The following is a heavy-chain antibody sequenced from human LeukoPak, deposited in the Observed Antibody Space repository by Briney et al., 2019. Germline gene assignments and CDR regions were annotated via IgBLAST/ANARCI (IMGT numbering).Heavy chain of an antibody. CDR2: ISGDGGST. CDR3: ASLQLGSFDY. D-gene: IGHD1-1*01. J-gene: IGHJ4*02. Sequence: GGSLRLSCAASGFTFDDYAMHWVRQAPGKGLEWVSLISGDGGSTYYADSVKGRFTISRDNSKNSLYLQMNSLRTEDTALYYCASLQLGSFDYWGQGTLVTVSS. V-gene: IGHV3-43*02. CDR1: GFTFDDYA.